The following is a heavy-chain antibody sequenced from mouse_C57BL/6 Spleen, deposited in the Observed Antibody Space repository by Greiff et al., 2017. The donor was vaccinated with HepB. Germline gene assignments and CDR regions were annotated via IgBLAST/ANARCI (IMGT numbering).Heavy chain of an antibody. D-gene: IGHD2-14*01. CDR3: GRWGYDGAY. CDR2: IYPGDGDT. CDR1: GYAFSSSW. V-gene: IGHV1-82*01. Sequence: QVQLQQSGPELVKPGASVKISCKASGYAFSSSWMNWVKQRPGKGLEWIGRIYPGDGDTNYNGKFKGKATLTADKSSSTAYMQLSSLTSEDSAVYFCGRWGYDGAYWGQGTLVTVSA. J-gene: IGHJ3*01.